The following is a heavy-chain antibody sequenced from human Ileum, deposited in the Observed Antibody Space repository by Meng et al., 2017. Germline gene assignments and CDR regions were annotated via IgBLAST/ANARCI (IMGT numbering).Heavy chain of an antibody. CDR2: ISSSSSYI. Sequence: GESLKISCAASGFTLSTYWMHWVRQAPGKGLEWVSSISSSSSYIYYADSVKGRFTISRDNAKNSLYLQMNSLRAEDTAVYYCARVFQQQLVAYWGQGTRV. CDR3: ARVFQQQLVAY. V-gene: IGHV3-21*01. J-gene: IGHJ4*02. CDR1: GFTLSTYW. D-gene: IGHD6-13*01.